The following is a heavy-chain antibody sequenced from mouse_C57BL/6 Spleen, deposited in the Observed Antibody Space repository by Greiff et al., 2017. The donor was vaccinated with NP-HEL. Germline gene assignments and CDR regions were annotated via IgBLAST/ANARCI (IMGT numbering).Heavy chain of an antibody. Sequence: EVQLVESGGGLVKPGGSLKLSCAASGFTFSDYGMHWVRQAPEKGLEWVAYISSGSSTIYYADTVKGRFTISRDNAKNTLFLQMTSLRSEDTAMYYCARLAYYGSSSYYAMDYWGQGTSVTVSS. J-gene: IGHJ4*01. D-gene: IGHD1-1*01. CDR2: ISSGSSTI. CDR1: GFTFSDYG. V-gene: IGHV5-17*01. CDR3: ARLAYYGSSSYYAMDY.